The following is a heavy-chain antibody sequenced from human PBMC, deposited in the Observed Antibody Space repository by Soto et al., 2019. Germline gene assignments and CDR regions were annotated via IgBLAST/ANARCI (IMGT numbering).Heavy chain of an antibody. CDR3: ARGDYYGRSDY. D-gene: IGHD3-10*01. V-gene: IGHV4-59*01. J-gene: IGHJ4*02. Sequence: SETLSLTCTVSGGSIGSYYWSWNRQPPGKGLEWIGYIYYSGSTSYNPSLKSRVTMTVDTSKDQFSLKLYSVTAADTAVYYCARGDYYGRSDYWGPGTLVTVSS. CDR1: GGSIGSYY. CDR2: IYYSGST.